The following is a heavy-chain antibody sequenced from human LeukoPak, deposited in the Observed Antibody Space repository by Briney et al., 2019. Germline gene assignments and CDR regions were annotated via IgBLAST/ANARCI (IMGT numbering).Heavy chain of an antibody. CDR2: INHSGST. V-gene: IGHV4-34*01. CDR3: ARGRGYYYDSSGYALLS. Sequence: SETLSLTCAVYGGSFSGYYWSWIRQPPGKGLGWIGEINHSGSTNYNPSLKSRVTISVDTSKNQFSLKLSSVTAADTAVYYCARGRGYYYDSSGYALLSWGQGTLVTVSS. D-gene: IGHD3-22*01. J-gene: IGHJ4*02. CDR1: GGSFSGYY.